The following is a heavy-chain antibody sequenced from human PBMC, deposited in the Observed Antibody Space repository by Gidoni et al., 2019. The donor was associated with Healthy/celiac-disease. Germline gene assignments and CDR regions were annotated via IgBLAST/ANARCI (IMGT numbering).Heavy chain of an antibody. Sequence: QLQLQASGPGLVKPSETLSLTCTVSGGSISSSSYYWGWLRQPPGKGLEWIGSIYYSGSTYYNPSLKSRVTISVDTSKNQFSLKLSSVTAADTAVYYCARLGSYSPSFDYWGQGTLVTVSS. J-gene: IGHJ4*02. CDR2: IYYSGST. CDR3: ARLGSYSPSFDY. D-gene: IGHD1-26*01. V-gene: IGHV4-39*01. CDR1: GGSISSSSYY.